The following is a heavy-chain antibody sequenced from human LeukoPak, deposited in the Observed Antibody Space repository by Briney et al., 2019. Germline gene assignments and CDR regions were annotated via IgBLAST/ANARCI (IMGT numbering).Heavy chain of an antibody. J-gene: IGHJ4*02. V-gene: IGHV4-59*08. Sequence: SETLSLTCTVSGGSISSYYWSWIRQPPGKGLEWIGHIYYSGSTNYNPSLKSRVTISVDTSKNQFSLKLSSVTAADTAVYYCARQGYYYDSSGYPPGPFDYWGQGTLVTVSS. D-gene: IGHD3-22*01. CDR3: ARQGYYYDSSGYPPGPFDY. CDR2: IYYSGST. CDR1: GGSISSYY.